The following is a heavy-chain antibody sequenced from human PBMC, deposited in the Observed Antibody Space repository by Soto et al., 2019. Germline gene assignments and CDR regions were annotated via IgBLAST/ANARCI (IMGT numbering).Heavy chain of an antibody. D-gene: IGHD3-16*02. CDR2: ISSSSSTI. V-gene: IGHV3-48*02. CDR1: GFTFSSYS. CDR3: ARDRPPSYVWGSYRGDAFDI. Sequence: GGSLRLSCAASGFTFSSYSMNWVRQAPGKGLEWVSYISSSSSTIYYADSVKGRFTISRDNAKNSLYLQMNSLRDEDTAVYYCARDRPPSYVWGSYRGDAFDIWGQGMLVTVSS. J-gene: IGHJ3*02.